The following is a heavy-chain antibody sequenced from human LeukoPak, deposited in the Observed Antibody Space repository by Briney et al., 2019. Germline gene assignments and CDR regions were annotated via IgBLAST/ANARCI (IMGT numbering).Heavy chain of an antibody. D-gene: IGHD3-10*01. CDR3: AKSNGYGLVDI. Sequence: PSETLSLTCAVYGGSFSGYYWSWIRQPPGKGLEWIGEINHSGSTNYNPSLKSRVTISVDTSKNQFSLKLSSVTAADTAVYYCAKSNGYGLVDIWGQGTMVTVYS. CDR1: GGSFSGYY. J-gene: IGHJ3*02. CDR2: INHSGST. V-gene: IGHV4-34*01.